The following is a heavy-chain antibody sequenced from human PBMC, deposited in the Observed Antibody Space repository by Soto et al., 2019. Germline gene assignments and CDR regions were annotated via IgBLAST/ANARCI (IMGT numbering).Heavy chain of an antibody. J-gene: IGHJ4*02. CDR3: ARGWGAVADY. D-gene: IGHD6-19*01. Sequence: QVQLQQWDAGLLKPSETLSLTCAVYGGSFSGYYWNWIRQPPGKGLEWIGEINHSGSTNYNPSLKSRVTISVDTSKNQFSLKVTSVTAADTAVYYCARGWGAVADYWGQGTLVTVSS. V-gene: IGHV4-34*01. CDR1: GGSFSGYY. CDR2: INHSGST.